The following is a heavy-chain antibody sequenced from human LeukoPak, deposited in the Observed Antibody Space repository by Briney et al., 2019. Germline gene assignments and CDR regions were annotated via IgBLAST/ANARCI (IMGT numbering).Heavy chain of an antibody. CDR2: IRYDGSNK. J-gene: IGHJ4*02. V-gene: IGHV3-30*02. CDR3: AKGYCSSTSCYSYYYDSSGAYFDY. Sequence: PGGSLRLSCAASGFTFSSYGMHWVRQAPGKGLEWVAFIRYDGSNKYYADSVKGRFTISRDNSKNTLYQQMNSLRAEDTAVYYCAKGYCSSTSCYSYYYDSSGAYFDYSGQGTLVTVSS. D-gene: IGHD2-2*01. CDR1: GFTFSSYG.